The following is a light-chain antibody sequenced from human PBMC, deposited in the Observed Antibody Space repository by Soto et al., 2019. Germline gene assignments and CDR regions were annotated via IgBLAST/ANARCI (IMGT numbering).Light chain of an antibody. CDR1: QNISTR. J-gene: IGKJ1*01. CDR3: QQYSSYWT. V-gene: IGKV1-5*01. Sequence: IHMTQAPSHLSESVGDRVSITFRANQNISTRLAWYQQKPGKAPKLLIFDVSRLESGVPSRFSGGGSGTEFTLTISRLQPDDFVTYYCQQYSSYWTFGQGTKVDIK. CDR2: DVS.